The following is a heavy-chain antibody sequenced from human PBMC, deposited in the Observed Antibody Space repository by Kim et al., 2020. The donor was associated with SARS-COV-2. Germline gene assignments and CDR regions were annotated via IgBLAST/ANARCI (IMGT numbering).Heavy chain of an antibody. CDR1: GGSISSYY. CDR3: ARTIGGGWYSYFDY. J-gene: IGHJ4*02. V-gene: IGHV4-59*01. Sequence: SETLSLTCTVSGGSISSYYWSWIRQPPGKGLEWIGYIYYSGSTNYNPSLKSRVTISVDTSKNQFSLKLSSVTAADTAVYYCARTIGGGWYSYFDYWGQGT. D-gene: IGHD6-19*01. CDR2: IYYSGST.